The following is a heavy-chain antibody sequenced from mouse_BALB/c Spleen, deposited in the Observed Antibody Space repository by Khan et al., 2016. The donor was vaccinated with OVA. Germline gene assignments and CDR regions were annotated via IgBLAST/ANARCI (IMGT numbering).Heavy chain of an antibody. V-gene: IGHV3-2*02. Sequence: EVQLQESGPGLVKPSQSLSLTCTVSGFSITSDYAWHWIRQFPGDVLDWMGYITYSGSTSYHPSLKSRISITRDTSKNQFFLQVNSVTTVDTATYYCVRGRSYWGQGTLVTVSA. CDR3: VRGRSY. CDR2: ITYSGST. J-gene: IGHJ3*01. CDR1: GFSITSDYA.